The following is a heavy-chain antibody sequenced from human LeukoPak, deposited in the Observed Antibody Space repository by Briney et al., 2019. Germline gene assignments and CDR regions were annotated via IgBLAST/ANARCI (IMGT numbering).Heavy chain of an antibody. CDR3: ATCTTNCYGWFHV. Sequence: KTSETLSLTCTVSGGSISSYYWSWIRQPPGKGLEWIGYISNSGSTNYNPSLKSRVTISVDKSQNQFSLKLSSVTGADTAVYYCATCTTNCYGWFHVWGQGTMVTVSS. CDR2: ISNSGST. J-gene: IGHJ3*01. V-gene: IGHV4-59*03. CDR1: GGSISSYY. D-gene: IGHD2-2*01.